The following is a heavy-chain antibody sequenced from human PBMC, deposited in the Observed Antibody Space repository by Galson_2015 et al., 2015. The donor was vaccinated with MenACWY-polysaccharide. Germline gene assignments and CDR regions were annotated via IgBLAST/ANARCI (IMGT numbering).Heavy chain of an antibody. CDR2: IKRTTDGGTV. CDR1: GFTFSSAL. CDR3: GYSSGTYYNF. Sequence: SLRLSCAASGFTFSSALMNWVRQAPGKGLEWVGRIKRTTDGGTVGYAAPVRGRFTVSRDDSKNKLYLQMNSLRTEDTAVYYCGYSSGTYYNFWGQGTLVTVSS. V-gene: IGHV3-15*01. J-gene: IGHJ4*02. D-gene: IGHD3-10*01.